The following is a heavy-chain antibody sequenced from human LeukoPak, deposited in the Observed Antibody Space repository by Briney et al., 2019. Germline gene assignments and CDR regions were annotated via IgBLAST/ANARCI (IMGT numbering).Heavy chain of an antibody. J-gene: IGHJ4*02. CDR3: ASQYSSSWGLDY. Sequence: GGSLRLSCAASGFTFSNYWMHWVRHAPGKGLVWVSRINSGGTPTNYADSVKGRFTISRDNAKNTLYLQMNSLRPEDTAVYYCASQYSSSWGLDYWGQGTLVTVSS. CDR2: INSGGTPT. V-gene: IGHV3-74*01. CDR1: GFTFSNYW. D-gene: IGHD6-13*01.